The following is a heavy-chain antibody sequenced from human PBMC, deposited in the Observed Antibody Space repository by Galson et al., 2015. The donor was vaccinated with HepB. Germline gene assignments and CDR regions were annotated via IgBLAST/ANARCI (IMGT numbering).Heavy chain of an antibody. CDR1: GYTFKNFG. CDR2: ISAYYGST. V-gene: IGHV1-18*01. D-gene: IGHD3-9*01. Sequence: SVKVSCKASGYTFKNFGFSWVRQAPGKGLEWMGWISAYYGSTKYAEKLQGRVSMTTDTSTSTAYMELRSLTSEDTALYYCVRDDWAIPVSFFQYWGQGTLAIVSS. CDR3: VRDDWAIPVSFFQY. J-gene: IGHJ4*02.